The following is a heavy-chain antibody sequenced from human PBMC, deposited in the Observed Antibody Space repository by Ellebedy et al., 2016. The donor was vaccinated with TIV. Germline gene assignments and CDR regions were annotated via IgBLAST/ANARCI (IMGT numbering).Heavy chain of an antibody. J-gene: IGHJ3*02. V-gene: IGHV1-46*03. D-gene: IGHD5-18*01. Sequence: ASVKVSCXASGYTFTSNYMHWVRQAPGQGLEWMGIINPSGGSTSYAQKFQGRVTMTRDTSTSTVYMELSSLRSEDTAVYYCARDRGYGDLRGAFDIWGQGTMVTVSS. CDR3: ARDRGYGDLRGAFDI. CDR2: INPSGGST. CDR1: GYTFTSNY.